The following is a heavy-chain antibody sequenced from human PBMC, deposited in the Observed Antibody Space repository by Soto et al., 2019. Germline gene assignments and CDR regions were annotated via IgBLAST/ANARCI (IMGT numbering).Heavy chain of an antibody. CDR2: ISAYNGNT. CDR3: ARAEKGYSSGWYGSRVPHY. V-gene: IGHV1-18*01. Sequence: QVQLVQSGAEVKKPGASVKVSCKASGYTFTSYGISWVRQAPGQGLEWMGWISAYNGNTNYAQKLQGRVTMTTDTSTSTAYMELRSLRSDDTAVYYCARAEKGYSSGWYGSRVPHYWGQGTLVTVSS. J-gene: IGHJ4*02. D-gene: IGHD6-19*01. CDR1: GYTFTSYG.